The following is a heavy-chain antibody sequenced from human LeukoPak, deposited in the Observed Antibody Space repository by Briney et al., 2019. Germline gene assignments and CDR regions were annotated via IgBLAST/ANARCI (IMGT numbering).Heavy chain of an antibody. CDR3: ARHKYYYDCSGYPSDAFDI. V-gene: IGHV4-39*01. Sequence: SETLSLTCTVSGGSISSSSYYWGWIRQPPGKGLEWIGSIYYSGSTYYNPSLKSRVTISVDTSKNQFSLKLSSVTAADTAVYYCARHKYYYDCSGYPSDAFDIWGQGTMVTVSS. CDR1: GGSISSSSYY. J-gene: IGHJ3*02. CDR2: IYYSGST. D-gene: IGHD3-22*01.